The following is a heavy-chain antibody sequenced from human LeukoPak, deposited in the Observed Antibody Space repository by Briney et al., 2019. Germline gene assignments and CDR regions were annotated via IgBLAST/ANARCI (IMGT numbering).Heavy chain of an antibody. CDR2: IIPFLGIA. CDR1: GGTFSSYA. CDR3: ARIDYYGSGSYYNC. D-gene: IGHD3-10*01. V-gene: IGHV1-69*04. J-gene: IGHJ4*02. Sequence: SVKVSCKASGGTFSSYAISWVRQAPGQGLEWMGRIIPFLGIANYAQKFQGRVTITADKSTSAAYMELSSLRSEDTAVYYCARIDYYGSGSYYNCWGQGTLATVSS.